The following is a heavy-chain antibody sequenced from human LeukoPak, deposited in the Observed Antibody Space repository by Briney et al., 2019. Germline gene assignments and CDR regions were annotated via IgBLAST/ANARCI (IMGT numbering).Heavy chain of an antibody. CDR1: GFTFSSYG. CDR2: IRYDGSNK. Sequence: GGSLRLSCAASGFTFSSYGMHWVRQAPGKGPEWVAFIRYDGSNKYYADSVKGRFTISRDNSKNTLYLQMNSLRAEDTAVYYCAKDLASSSWFDYWGQGTLVTVSS. D-gene: IGHD6-13*01. CDR3: AKDLASSSWFDY. J-gene: IGHJ4*02. V-gene: IGHV3-30*02.